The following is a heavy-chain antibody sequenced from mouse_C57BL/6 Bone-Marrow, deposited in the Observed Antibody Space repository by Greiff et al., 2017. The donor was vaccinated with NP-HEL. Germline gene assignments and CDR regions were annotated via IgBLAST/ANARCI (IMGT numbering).Heavy chain of an antibody. CDR1: FTSYW. V-gene: IGHV1-50*01. D-gene: IGHD2-3*01. CDR2: IDPSDSYT. Sequence: FTSYWMQWVKQRPGQGLEWIGEIDPSDSYTNYNQKFKGKATLTVDTSSSTAYMQLSSLTSEDSAVYYCALIYPGYFDVWGTGTTVTVSS. J-gene: IGHJ1*03. CDR3: ALIYPGYFDV.